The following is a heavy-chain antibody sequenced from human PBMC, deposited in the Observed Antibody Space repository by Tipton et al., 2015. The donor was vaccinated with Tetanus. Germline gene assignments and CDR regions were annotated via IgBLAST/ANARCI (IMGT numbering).Heavy chain of an antibody. V-gene: IGHV4-4*01. Sequence: TLSLTCTVSGGSIINTTWLTWVRQPPGKGLEWLGDIFHSGTAYYSPSLKSRLTISLDKSSNHLSLKMTSMTAADTAVYFCAGVTAQRTELYFEHWGQGTQVTVSS. CDR3: AGVTAQRTELYFEH. D-gene: IGHD2-8*02. J-gene: IGHJ1*01. CDR1: GGSIINTTW. CDR2: IFHSGTA.